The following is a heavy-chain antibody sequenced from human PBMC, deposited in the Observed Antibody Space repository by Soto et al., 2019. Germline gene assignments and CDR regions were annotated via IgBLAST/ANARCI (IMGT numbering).Heavy chain of an antibody. V-gene: IGHV3-49*05. CDR3: ARVGSASLMVVVIADQ. Sequence: EVQVVESGGALVKPGRSLRLSCTTSGFTFGDYAMSWFRQAPGKGLEWVGFIRSKGYGGTTQYAASVKGRFTISRDDSESIAYLQMDSLKTEDTALYYCARVGSASLMVVVIADQWRQGTQVNVSS. CDR1: GFTFGDYA. D-gene: IGHD3-22*01. J-gene: IGHJ4*02. CDR2: IRSKGYGGTT.